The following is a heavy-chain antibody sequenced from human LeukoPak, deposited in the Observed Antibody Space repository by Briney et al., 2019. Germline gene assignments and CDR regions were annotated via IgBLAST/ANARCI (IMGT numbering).Heavy chain of an antibody. Sequence: GESLRLSCTGSGFTFRTYAFSWVRQAPGKGLEWVSATGSNGVTYYADSVKGRFTISRDNSNNALYLQMNGLRADDTAVYYCGIRDTSDYYVFWGQGTLVTV. CDR2: TGSNGVT. D-gene: IGHD3-22*01. CDR1: GFTFRTYA. J-gene: IGHJ4*02. CDR3: GIRDTSDYYVF. V-gene: IGHV3-23*01.